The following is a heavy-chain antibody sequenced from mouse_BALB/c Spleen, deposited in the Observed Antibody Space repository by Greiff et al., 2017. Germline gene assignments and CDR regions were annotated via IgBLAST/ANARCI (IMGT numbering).Heavy chain of an antibody. CDR3: AREDYYGPSYAMDY. Sequence: QVQLQQSGAELMKPGASVKISCKATGYTFSSYWIEWVKQRPGHGLEWIGEILPGSGSTNYNEKFKGKATFTADTSSNTAYMQLSSLTSEDSAVYYCAREDYYGPSYAMDYWGQGTSVTVSS. CDR2: ILPGSGST. V-gene: IGHV1-9*01. CDR1: GYTFSSYW. D-gene: IGHD1-2*01. J-gene: IGHJ4*01.